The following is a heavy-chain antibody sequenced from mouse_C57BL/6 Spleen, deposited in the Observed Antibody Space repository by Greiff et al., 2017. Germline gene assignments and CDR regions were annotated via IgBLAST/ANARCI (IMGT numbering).Heavy chain of an antibody. CDR2: IYPGDGDT. J-gene: IGHJ4*01. CDR1: GYAFSSSW. V-gene: IGHV1-82*01. CDR3: ARRGVRDAMDD. D-gene: IGHD2-14*01. Sequence: VQLQQSGPELVKPGASVKISCKASGYAFSSSWMNWVKQRPGKGLEWIGRIYPGDGDTNYNGKFKGKATLTADKSSSTAYMQLSSLTSEDSAVYFCARRGVRDAMDDWGQGTSVTVSS.